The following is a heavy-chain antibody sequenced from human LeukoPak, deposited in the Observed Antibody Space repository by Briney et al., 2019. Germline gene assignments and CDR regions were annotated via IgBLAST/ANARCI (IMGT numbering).Heavy chain of an antibody. CDR3: ARDTRRSYYFMDV. CDR1: GDSISSHY. Sequence: SENLSLTCTVSGDSISSHYWSWIRQPPGKGLEWIGYIYYSGNTKYNPSLKSRVTISVDTSKSQFSLKLTSVTAADTAVYYCARDTRRSYYFMDVWGKGTTVTVSS. J-gene: IGHJ6*03. CDR2: IYYSGNT. V-gene: IGHV4-59*11.